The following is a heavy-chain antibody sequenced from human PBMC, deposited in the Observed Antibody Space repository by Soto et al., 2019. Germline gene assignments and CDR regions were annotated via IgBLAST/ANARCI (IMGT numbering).Heavy chain of an antibody. J-gene: IGHJ4*02. CDR3: ARDRQKALVVVAATGGFDY. V-gene: IGHV3-30*04. CDR2: ISFAGNNK. CDR1: GFTFSSYS. Sequence: QVQLVESGGGVVQPGRSLRLSCAVSGFTFSSYSMHWVRQDPDMGLEWVAFISFAGNNKYYADSVKGRFTISRDNSNKMVYLEMNSLRPDDTAVYYCARDRQKALVVVAATGGFDYWGQGTPVTVSS. D-gene: IGHD2-15*01.